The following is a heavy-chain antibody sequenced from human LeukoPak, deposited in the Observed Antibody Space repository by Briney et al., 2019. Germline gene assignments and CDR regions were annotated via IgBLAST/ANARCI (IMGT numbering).Heavy chain of an antibody. CDR3: ATTYYDILTGYYSFDY. CDR2: IYYSGTT. V-gene: IGHV4-31*03. J-gene: IGHJ4*02. Sequence: SETLSLTCTVSGGSISIGGYYWSWIRQHPGKGLEWIGYIYYSGTTYYNPSLRSRVAISVDTSKNQFSLKLTSVTAADTAVYYCATTYYDILTGYYSFDYWGQGTLVTVSS. D-gene: IGHD3-9*01. CDR1: GGSISIGGYY.